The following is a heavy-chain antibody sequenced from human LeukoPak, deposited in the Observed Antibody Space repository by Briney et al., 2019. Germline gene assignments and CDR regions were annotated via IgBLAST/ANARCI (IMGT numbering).Heavy chain of an antibody. D-gene: IGHD6-19*01. CDR3: ARHSSGSGGAFQY. CDR1: GGSISSYY. J-gene: IGHJ4*02. CDR2: MDDSGST. V-gene: IGHV4-59*08. Sequence: PSETLSLTCTVSGGSISSYYWSWIRQPPGEGLEWIGYMDDSGSTNYNPSLTSRVTISEDTSKNQLSLKLGSVTAADTAVYYCARHSSGSGGAFQYWGQGTPVTVSS.